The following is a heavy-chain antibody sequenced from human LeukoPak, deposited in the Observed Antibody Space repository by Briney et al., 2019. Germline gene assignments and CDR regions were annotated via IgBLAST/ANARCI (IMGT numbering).Heavy chain of an antibody. CDR2: ISSSSSYI. Sequence: PGGSLRLSCAASGFTFSSYSMNWVRQAPGKGLEWVSSISSSSSYIYYADSVKGRFTISRDNAKNSLYLQMNSLRAEDTAVYYCARDVYGSASPYYYGMDVWGQGNMVTVSS. CDR3: ARDVYGSASPYYYGMDV. CDR1: GFTFSSYS. J-gene: IGHJ6*02. D-gene: IGHD3-10*01. V-gene: IGHV3-21*01.